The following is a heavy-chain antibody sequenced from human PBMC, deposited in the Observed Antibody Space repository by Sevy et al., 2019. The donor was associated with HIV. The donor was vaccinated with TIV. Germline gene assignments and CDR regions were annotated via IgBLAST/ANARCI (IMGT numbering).Heavy chain of an antibody. V-gene: IGHV5-10-1*01. D-gene: IGHD3-10*01. Sequence: GESLKISCKGSGYSFTSYWISWVRQMPGKGLEWMGRIDPSDSYTNYSPSFQGHVTISADKSISAAYLQWSSLKASDTAMYYCARPTYYYGSGSYYITQLDAFDIWGQGTMVTVSS. CDR1: GYSFTSYW. J-gene: IGHJ3*02. CDR3: ARPTYYYGSGSYYITQLDAFDI. CDR2: IDPSDSYT.